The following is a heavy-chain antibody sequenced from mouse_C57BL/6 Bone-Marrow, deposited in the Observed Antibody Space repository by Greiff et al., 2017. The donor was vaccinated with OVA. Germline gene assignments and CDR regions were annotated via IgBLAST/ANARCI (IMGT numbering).Heavy chain of an antibody. V-gene: IGHV1-81*01. D-gene: IGHD1-1*01. CDR2: IYPRSGNT. Sequence: LQESGAELARPGASVKLSCKASGYTFTSYGISWVKQRTGQGLEWIGEIYPRSGNTYYNEKFKGKATLTADKSSSTAYMELRSLTSEDSAVYFCARHYYGSSNYYAMDYWGQGTSVTVSS. CDR1: GYTFTSYG. CDR3: ARHYYGSSNYYAMDY. J-gene: IGHJ4*01.